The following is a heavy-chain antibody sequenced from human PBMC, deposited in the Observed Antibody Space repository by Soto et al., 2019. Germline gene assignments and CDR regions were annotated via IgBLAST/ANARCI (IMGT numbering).Heavy chain of an antibody. CDR3: TRDQGGSYGSWFDP. CDR1: FSMYS. Sequence: EVQGVESGGGLIKPGESLRLSCNFSFSMYSMDWVRQAPGKGLEWVASISSGSDFIKYADSVKGRFTISRDNTKNSVSLQMSSLRVEDTAMYHCTRDQGGSYGSWFDPWGRGTLVTVSS. D-gene: IGHD1-26*01. CDR2: ISSGSDFI. J-gene: IGHJ5*02. V-gene: IGHV3-21*02.